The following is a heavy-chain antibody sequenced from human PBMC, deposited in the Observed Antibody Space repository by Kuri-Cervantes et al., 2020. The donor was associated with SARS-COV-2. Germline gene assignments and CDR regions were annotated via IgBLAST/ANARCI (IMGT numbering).Heavy chain of an antibody. D-gene: IGHD6-13*01. CDR1: GFTFSSYS. CDR2: ISSSSSTI. J-gene: IGHJ4*02. CDR3: ARGGYSSSWYSDY. V-gene: IGHV3-48*04. Sequence: GESLKISCAASGFTFSSYSMNWVRQAPGKGLEWVSYISSSSSTIYYADSVKGRFTISRDNAKNSLYLQMNSLRAEDTAVYYCARGGYSSSWYSDYWGQGTLVTVSS.